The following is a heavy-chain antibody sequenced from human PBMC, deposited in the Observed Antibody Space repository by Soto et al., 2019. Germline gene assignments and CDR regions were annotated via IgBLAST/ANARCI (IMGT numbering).Heavy chain of an antibody. CDR1: GYSFTTYG. Sequence: QVQLVQSGGEVKKPGASVKVSCKTSGYSFTTYGISWVRQAPGQGLEWMGWISGYNGNTNYAQKFQGRVTMTTDTSTSTAYMELRSLRSDDTAVYYCAREGPAPYYYYGMDVWGQGSTVALSS. CDR2: ISGYNGNT. CDR3: AREGPAPYYYYGMDV. V-gene: IGHV1-18*01. J-gene: IGHJ6*02.